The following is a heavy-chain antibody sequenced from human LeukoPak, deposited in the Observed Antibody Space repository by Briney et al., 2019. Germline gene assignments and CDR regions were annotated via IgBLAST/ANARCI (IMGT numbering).Heavy chain of an antibody. CDR2: IYYSGST. J-gene: IGHJ4*02. CDR3: ARGRLRDDY. CDR1: GGSISSYY. Sequence: PPETLSLTCTVSGGSISSYYWSWLRQPPGKGLEWIGYIYYSGSTNYNPSLKSRVTISVDTSKNQFSLKLSSVTAADTAVYYCARGRLRDDYWGQGTLVTVSS. D-gene: IGHD4-17*01. V-gene: IGHV4-59*01.